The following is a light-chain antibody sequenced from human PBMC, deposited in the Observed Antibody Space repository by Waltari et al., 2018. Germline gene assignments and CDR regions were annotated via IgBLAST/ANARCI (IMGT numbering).Light chain of an antibody. CDR2: QDS. J-gene: IGLJ2*01. CDR3: QSADSSISYVV. Sequence: SYELTQPPSVSVSPGQTARITCSGDALPRQYTYWYQQKPGQAPVLVISQDSERPSGIPERFSCSSSGKTVTLTISGVQAEDEADYYCQSADSSISYVVFGGGTKLTVL. CDR1: ALPRQY. V-gene: IGLV3-25*03.